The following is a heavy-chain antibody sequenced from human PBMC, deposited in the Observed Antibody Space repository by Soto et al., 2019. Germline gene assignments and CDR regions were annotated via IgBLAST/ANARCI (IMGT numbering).Heavy chain of an antibody. Sequence: EVQLVESGVGLVEPGGSLRLSCAASGFTFSDHYMEWVRQAPGKGLGWVGRIRNKANSYNTEYAASVKGRFTISRDDSRNSLYLQMNSLKTEDTAVFYCARYSGSYSRGLDYWGQGTPVIVSS. CDR2: IRNKANSYNT. CDR1: GFTFSDHY. V-gene: IGHV3-72*01. J-gene: IGHJ4*02. CDR3: ARYSGSYSRGLDY. D-gene: IGHD1-26*01.